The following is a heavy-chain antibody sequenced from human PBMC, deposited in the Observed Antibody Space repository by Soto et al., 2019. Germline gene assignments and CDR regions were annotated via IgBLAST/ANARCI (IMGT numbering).Heavy chain of an antibody. CDR3: ASASGYSYGPNWFDP. D-gene: IGHD5-18*01. J-gene: IGHJ5*02. V-gene: IGHV3-66*01. Sequence: EVQLVESGGGLVQPGGSLSLSCAASGFTVSSNYMSWVRQAPGKGLEWVSVIYSGGSTYYADSVKGRFTISRDNSKNTLYLQMNSLRSEDTAVYYCASASGYSYGPNWFDPLGQGTLVTVSS. CDR2: IYSGGST. CDR1: GFTVSSNY.